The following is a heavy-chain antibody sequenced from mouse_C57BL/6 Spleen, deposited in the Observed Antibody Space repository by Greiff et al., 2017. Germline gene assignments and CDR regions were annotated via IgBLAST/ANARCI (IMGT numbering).Heavy chain of an antibody. Sequence: EVQLQQSGPELVKPGASVKISCKASGYSFTGYYMNWVKQSPEKSLEWIGEINPSTGGTTYNQKFKAKATLTVDKSSSTAYMQLKSLTSEDSAVYYCASSSYGYDGALYWYFDGWGTGTTVTVSS. CDR2: INPSTGGT. CDR1: GYSFTGYY. D-gene: IGHD2-2*01. V-gene: IGHV1-42*01. CDR3: ASSSYGYDGALYWYFDG. J-gene: IGHJ1*03.